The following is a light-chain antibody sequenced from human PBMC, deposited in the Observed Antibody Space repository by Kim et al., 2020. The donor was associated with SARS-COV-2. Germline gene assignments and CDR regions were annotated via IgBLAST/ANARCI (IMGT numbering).Light chain of an antibody. CDR3: NSRDSSGIHVV. Sequence: SSELTQDPAVSVALGQTVRITCQGDSLRSYYASWYQQKPGQAPVLVIYGKNTRPAGRPDRFSGCRTGNPASLTITGAQAEDEADYYCNSRDSSGIHVVFGGGTQLTVL. J-gene: IGLJ2*01. V-gene: IGLV3-19*01. CDR1: SLRSYY. CDR2: GKN.